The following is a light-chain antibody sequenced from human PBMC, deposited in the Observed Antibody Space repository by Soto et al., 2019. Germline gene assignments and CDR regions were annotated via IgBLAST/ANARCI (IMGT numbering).Light chain of an antibody. Sequence: EIVLTQSPATLSLSPGERATLFCRASQSVSSYLAWYQQNPGQAPRLLIYDALNRATGIPARFSGSGSGTDFTLTISSLEPEDFAVYYCQQRSNWPPLTFGGGTKVQIK. V-gene: IGKV3-11*01. CDR3: QQRSNWPPLT. CDR2: DAL. J-gene: IGKJ4*01. CDR1: QSVSSY.